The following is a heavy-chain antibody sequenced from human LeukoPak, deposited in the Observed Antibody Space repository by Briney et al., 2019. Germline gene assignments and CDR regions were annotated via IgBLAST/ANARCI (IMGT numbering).Heavy chain of an antibody. CDR3: ARGGIQVSGIDEIDC. D-gene: IGHD6-19*01. CDR2: IGISDDT. CDR1: GFTLRSYD. J-gene: IGHJ4*02. V-gene: IGHV3-13*01. Sequence: GGSLRLSCAASGFTLRSYDMHWVRQVTGKGLEWVSAIGISDDTYYQGSVKGRFTISRENAKNSLYLQMNSLTAGDTAVYYCARGGIQVSGIDEIDCWGQGTLVTVSS.